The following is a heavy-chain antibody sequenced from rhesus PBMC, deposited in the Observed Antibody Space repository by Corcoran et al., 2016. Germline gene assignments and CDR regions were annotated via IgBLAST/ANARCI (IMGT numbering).Heavy chain of an antibody. CDR1: GGYISSSY. Sequence: QLQLQESGPGLVKPSETLSVTCAVSGGYISSSYCSWIRQAPGKGLEWIGYIYGSGSSTNYNPSLKSRVTLSVDTSKNQFSLKLSSVTAADTAVYYCVRGGDFIDYWGQGVLVTVSS. CDR3: VRGGDFIDY. V-gene: IGHV4-169*01. CDR2: IYGSGSST. D-gene: IGHD3-34*01. J-gene: IGHJ4*01.